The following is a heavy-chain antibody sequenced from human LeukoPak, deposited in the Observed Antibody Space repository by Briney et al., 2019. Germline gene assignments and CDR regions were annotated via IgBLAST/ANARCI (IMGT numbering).Heavy chain of an antibody. CDR1: GFIVTNAW. CDR3: TTGISGD. CDR2: IQSKTDGGKT. V-gene: IGHV3-15*07. J-gene: IGHJ4*02. D-gene: IGHD1-26*01. Sequence: PGRSLRLSCAASGFIVTNAWMNWVRQAPGKGLEWVGRIQSKTDGGKTDYAAPVKGRFTISRDDSKNTLYLQMNSPKTEDTAIYYCTTGISGDWGQGTLVTVSS.